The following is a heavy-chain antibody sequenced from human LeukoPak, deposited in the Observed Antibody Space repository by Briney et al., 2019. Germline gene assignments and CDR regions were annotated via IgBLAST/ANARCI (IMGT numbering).Heavy chain of an antibody. J-gene: IGHJ4*02. V-gene: IGHV1-2*06. CDR2: INPNSGGT. Sequence: ASVKVSCKASGYTFPSYFMHWVRQAPGQGLEWMGRINPNSGGTNYAQKFQGRVTMTRDTSISTAYMELSRLRSDDTAVYYCARDRYRVRGVIITAYPDYWGQGTLVTVSS. D-gene: IGHD3-10*01. CDR1: GYTFPSYF. CDR3: ARDRYRVRGVIITAYPDY.